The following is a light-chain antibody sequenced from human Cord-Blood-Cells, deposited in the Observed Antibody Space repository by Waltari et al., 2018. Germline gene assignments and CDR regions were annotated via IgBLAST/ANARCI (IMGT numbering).Light chain of an antibody. CDR3: QQYDNLPPYT. CDR1: QDFSNY. Sequence: DIQMTQSPSSLSASVGARVTITCQASQDFSNYFNWYQQKPGKAPKLLIYDASNLETGVPSRFSGSGSGTDFTFTISSLQPEDIATYYCQQYDNLPPYTFGQGTKLEIK. J-gene: IGKJ2*01. V-gene: IGKV1-33*01. CDR2: DAS.